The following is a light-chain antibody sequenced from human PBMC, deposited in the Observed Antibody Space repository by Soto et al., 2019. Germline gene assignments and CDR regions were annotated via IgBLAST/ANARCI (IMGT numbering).Light chain of an antibody. CDR2: DAS. V-gene: IGKV3-11*01. CDR1: QSVSSY. Sequence: GQVPTLPCTASQSVSSYLAWYQQKPGQAPRLLIYDASNRATGIPARFSGSGSGTDFTLTISRLEPEDFAVYYCHKYGDWAGTFGRGTKVDIK. CDR3: HKYGDWAGT. J-gene: IGKJ1*01.